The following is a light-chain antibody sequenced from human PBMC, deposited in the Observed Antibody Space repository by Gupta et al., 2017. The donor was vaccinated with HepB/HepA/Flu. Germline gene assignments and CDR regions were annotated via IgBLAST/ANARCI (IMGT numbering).Light chain of an antibody. CDR1: QSVSSY. CDR2: EAS. V-gene: IGKV3-11*01. CDR3: QWRSNWPPEGT. J-gene: IGKJ4*01. Sequence: EIVLTQSPDTLSLSPGERATLSCRASQSVSSYFAWYQQKPGQAPRLVIYEASSRAPGIPARFSGSGAGTDFTLTISNRDHDDYALYFCQWRSNWPPEGTFGGGTRMEIK.